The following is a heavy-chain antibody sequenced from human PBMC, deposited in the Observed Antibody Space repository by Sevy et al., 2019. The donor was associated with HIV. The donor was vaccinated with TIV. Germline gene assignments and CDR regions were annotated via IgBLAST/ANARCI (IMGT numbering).Heavy chain of an antibody. Sequence: SGPTLVKPTQTLTLTCTFSGFSLSTSGVGVGWIRQPPGKALEWLALIYWDDDKRYSPSLTGRLTITKDTSINQVVLTMTNMDPMDTVTYYCAHRTAYYDFWSGYSHYFDYWGQGTLVTVSS. CDR3: AHRTAYYDFWSGYSHYFDY. CDR1: GFSLSTSGVG. V-gene: IGHV2-5*02. J-gene: IGHJ4*02. D-gene: IGHD3-3*01. CDR2: IYWDDDK.